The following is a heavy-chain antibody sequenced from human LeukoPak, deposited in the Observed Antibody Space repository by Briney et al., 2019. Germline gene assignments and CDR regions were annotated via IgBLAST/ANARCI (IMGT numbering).Heavy chain of an antibody. CDR1: GYTLTELS. D-gene: IGHD4-17*01. V-gene: IGHV1-24*01. Sequence: ASVKVSCKVSGYTLTELSMHWVRQAPGKGLEWMGGFDPEDGETIYAQKFQGRVTITADKSTSTAYMELSSLRSEDTAVYYCARDGPFFYGDYYYGMDVWGQGTTVTVSS. CDR2: FDPEDGET. CDR3: ARDGPFFYGDYYYGMDV. J-gene: IGHJ6*02.